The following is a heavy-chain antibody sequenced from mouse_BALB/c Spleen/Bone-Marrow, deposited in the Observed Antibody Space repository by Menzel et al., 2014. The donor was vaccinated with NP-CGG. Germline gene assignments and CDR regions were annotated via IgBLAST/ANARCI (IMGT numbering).Heavy chain of an antibody. Sequence: EVQLQQSGGGLVQSGGSLKLSCAASGFDFSRYWMSWVRQAPGKGLEWIGEINPDSRTINYTPYLKDKFIISRDNAKNTLDLQMSRVRSEDAGLYYCARCGYYGFLHYWGQGTTLTVSS. J-gene: IGHJ2*01. V-gene: IGHV4-1*02. CDR3: ARCGYYGFLHY. CDR2: INPDSRTI. CDR1: GFDFSRYW. D-gene: IGHD1-1*01.